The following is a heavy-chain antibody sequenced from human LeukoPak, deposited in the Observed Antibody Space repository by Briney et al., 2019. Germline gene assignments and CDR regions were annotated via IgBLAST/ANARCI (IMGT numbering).Heavy chain of an antibody. Sequence: GGSLRLSCAASGFTFITYAMTWVRQAPEKGLEWVSAISGTGGSTYYADSVKGRFTISRDNSRNTLYLQMDSLRAEDTAVYYCAKGSTVNWYYFDYWGQGTLVTVSS. CDR1: GFTFITYA. D-gene: IGHD1-1*01. CDR2: ISGTGGST. J-gene: IGHJ4*02. V-gene: IGHV3-23*01. CDR3: AKGSTVNWYYFDY.